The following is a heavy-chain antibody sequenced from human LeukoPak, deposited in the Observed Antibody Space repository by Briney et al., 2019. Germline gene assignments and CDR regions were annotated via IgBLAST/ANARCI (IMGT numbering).Heavy chain of an antibody. J-gene: IGHJ4*02. Sequence: GSLRLSCAASGFTFSSYAMSWVRQAPGKGLEWIGNLNFRGSLFYHPSLKSRVTMSADPSQNQFSLRLMSVTAADTAVYYCATRTYRAHFDHWGQGTLVTVSS. CDR1: GFTFSSYA. V-gene: IGHV4-59*04. CDR2: LNFRGSL. CDR3: ATRTYRAHFDH. D-gene: IGHD4/OR15-4a*01.